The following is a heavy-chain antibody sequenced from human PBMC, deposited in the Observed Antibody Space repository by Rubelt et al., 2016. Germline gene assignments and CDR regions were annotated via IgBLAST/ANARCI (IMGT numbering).Heavy chain of an antibody. CDR2: INPSGGST. Sequence: QVQLVQSGAEMKKPGASVKVSCKASGYTFTSYYMHWVRQAPGQGLEWMGIINPSGGSTSYAQKFQGRVTMTRKTATSTCYMGLSSLGSDDTAVYYCARGGDLALDYWGQGTLVTVSS. CDR3: ARGGDLALDY. J-gene: IGHJ4*02. CDR1: GYTFTSYY. V-gene: IGHV1-46*01. D-gene: IGHD3-3*01.